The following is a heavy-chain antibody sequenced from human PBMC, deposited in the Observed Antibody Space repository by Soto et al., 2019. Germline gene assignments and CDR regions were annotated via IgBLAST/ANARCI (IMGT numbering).Heavy chain of an antibody. J-gene: IGHJ3*02. CDR3: ARGMWPDDFWSGYYSRGSGNDAFDI. CDR2: IYYSGST. V-gene: IGHV4-59*01. Sequence: SETLSLTCTVSGGSISSYYWSWIRQPPGKGLEWIGYIYYSGSTNYNPSLKSRVTISVDTSKNQFSLKLSSVTAADTAVYYCARGMWPDDFWSGYYSRGSGNDAFDIWGQGTMFTVSS. CDR1: GGSISSYY. D-gene: IGHD3-3*01.